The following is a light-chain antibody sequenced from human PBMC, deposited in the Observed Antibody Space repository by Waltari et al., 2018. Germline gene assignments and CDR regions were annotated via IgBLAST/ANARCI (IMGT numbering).Light chain of an antibody. CDR3: AAWDDSLSVSYV. Sequence: QSVLTQPPSASGTPGQTVTISCSVPNSNIGRNSVFWYQQLPGPAPTLLSYRSNQRPSGVPDRFSGSKSGTSASLAIRGLRSEDEADYYCAAWDDSLSVSYVFGSGTKVTV. CDR1: NSNIGRNS. V-gene: IGLV1-47*01. CDR2: RSN. J-gene: IGLJ1*01.